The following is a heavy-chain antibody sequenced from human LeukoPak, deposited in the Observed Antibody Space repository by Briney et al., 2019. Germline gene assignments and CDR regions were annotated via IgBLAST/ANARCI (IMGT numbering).Heavy chain of an antibody. D-gene: IGHD3-22*01. Sequence: GGSLRHSCGASGFTFSSYSINWVRQAPGKGLEWVSSISVRSNYIYYADSVRGRFRISRDDARDSLYLQMNSLRAEDTAVYYCVRLRRNSDTSGFYYYYDFWGQGTLVTVSS. CDR1: GFTFSSYS. CDR2: ISVRSNYI. V-gene: IGHV3-21*01. J-gene: IGHJ4*02. CDR3: VRLRRNSDTSGFYYYYDF.